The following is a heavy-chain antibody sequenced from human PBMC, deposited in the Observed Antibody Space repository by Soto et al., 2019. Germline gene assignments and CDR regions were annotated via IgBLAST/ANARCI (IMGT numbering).Heavy chain of an antibody. J-gene: IGHJ6*02. V-gene: IGHV4-38-2*01. CDR3: ARTYCSSASCYGLYYFGMDV. Sequence: TSETLSLTCAVSGDAISSGYYWAWIRQPPGKGLEWIGSIYHTGTTYYNPSLRSRVTISVDTSKNQFSLKLTSVTAADSAMYYCARTYCSSASCYGLYYFGMDVWGQGTTVTVSS. D-gene: IGHD2-2*01. CDR2: IYHTGTT. CDR1: GDAISSGYY.